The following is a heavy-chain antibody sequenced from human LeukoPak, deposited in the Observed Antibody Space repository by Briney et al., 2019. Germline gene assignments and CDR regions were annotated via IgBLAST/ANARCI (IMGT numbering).Heavy chain of an antibody. Sequence: LSLSCAASGFTFSDYYMSWIRQAPGKGLEWVSYMSSSGSTIYYADSVKGRFTISRDHAKHSLYLQRNCLRAEDTAVYYCARGRSVGATTRRISYYFDYWGQGTLVTVSS. CDR2: MSSSGSTI. CDR1: GFTFSDYY. J-gene: IGHJ4*02. V-gene: IGHV3-11*04. CDR3: ARGRSVGATTRRISYYFDY. D-gene: IGHD1-26*01.